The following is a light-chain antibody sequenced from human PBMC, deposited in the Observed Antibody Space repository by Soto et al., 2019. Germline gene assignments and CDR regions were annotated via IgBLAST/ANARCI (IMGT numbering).Light chain of an antibody. CDR3: QQNNSYS. Sequence: DIQRTQSPSTLPASVGDRVTITCRASQSISNWLAWYQQKPGKAPKVLIYHTSKRQSGVPSSCSGSGTETEFTLTSINIQPFEFASYYCQQNNSYSFGQGTKVDIK. V-gene: IGKV1-5*01. CDR2: HTS. CDR1: QSISNW. J-gene: IGKJ1*01.